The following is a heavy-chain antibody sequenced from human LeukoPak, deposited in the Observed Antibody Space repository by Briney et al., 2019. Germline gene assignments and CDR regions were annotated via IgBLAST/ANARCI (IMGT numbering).Heavy chain of an antibody. Sequence: LVKVSCKASGGTFSSYAISWVRQAPGQGLEWMGGIIPIFGTANYAQKFQGRVTITADGSTSTAYMELSSLRSEDTAVYYCARTVAVAGTGWFDPWGQGTLVTVSS. CDR3: ARTVAVAGTGWFDP. J-gene: IGHJ5*02. D-gene: IGHD6-19*01. CDR2: IIPIFGTA. CDR1: GGTFSSYA. V-gene: IGHV1-69*13.